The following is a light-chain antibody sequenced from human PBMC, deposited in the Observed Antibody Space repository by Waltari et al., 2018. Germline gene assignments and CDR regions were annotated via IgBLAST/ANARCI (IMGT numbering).Light chain of an antibody. CDR3: QVWDSSSDHVV. CDR2: DDS. CDR1: NIGRKS. J-gene: IGLJ2*01. V-gene: IGLV3-21*04. Sequence: SYVLTQPPSVSVAPGKTARISCGGNNIGRKSVHWYQQKPGQAPVVVIYDDSDRPSGTPERFSGSNSGNTATLTISRVEAGDEADYYCQVWDSSSDHVVFGGGTKLTVL.